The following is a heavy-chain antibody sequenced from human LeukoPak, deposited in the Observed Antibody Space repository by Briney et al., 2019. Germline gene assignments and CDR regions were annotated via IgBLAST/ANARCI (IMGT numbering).Heavy chain of an antibody. Sequence: ASVKVSCKASGYTFTSYYMHWVRQAPGQGLEWMGIINPSGGSTSYAQKFQGWVTMTRDTSISTAYMELSRLRSDDTAVYYCARDSGIAVASYIDYWGQGTLVTVSS. D-gene: IGHD6-19*01. CDR1: GYTFTSYY. V-gene: IGHV1-46*01. J-gene: IGHJ4*02. CDR2: INPSGGST. CDR3: ARDSGIAVASYIDY.